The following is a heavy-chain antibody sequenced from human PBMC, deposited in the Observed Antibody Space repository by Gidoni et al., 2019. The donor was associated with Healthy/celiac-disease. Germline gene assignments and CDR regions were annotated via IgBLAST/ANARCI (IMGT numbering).Heavy chain of an antibody. CDR3: ARGSSSSQYYYYYGMDV. Sequence: QVQLQQSGPGLVKPSKTLSLNCAIPGDSVPSNSAAWNWIRQSPSRGLEWQGRTYYRSKWYNDYAVSVKSRITINPDTSKNQFSLQLNSVTPEDTAVYYCARGSSSSQYYYYYGMDVWGQGTTVTVSS. V-gene: IGHV6-1*01. CDR1: GDSVPSNSAA. CDR2: TYYRSKWYN. J-gene: IGHJ6*02. D-gene: IGHD6-6*01.